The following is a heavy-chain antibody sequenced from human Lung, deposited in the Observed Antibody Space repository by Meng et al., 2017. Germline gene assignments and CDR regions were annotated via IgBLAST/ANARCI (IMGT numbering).Heavy chain of an antibody. J-gene: IGHJ4*02. CDR3: ARGDYCGGDCYWFDY. V-gene: IGHV1-3*01. CDR2: INAGNGNT. D-gene: IGHD2-21*02. CDR1: GYTFTSYA. Sequence: QVQCVQSGDEVKKPGASVKVSCKASGYTFTSYAMHWVRQAPGQRLEWMGWINAGNGNTKYSQKFQGRVTITRDTSASTAYMELSSLRSEDTAVYYCARGDYCGGDCYWFDYWGQGTLVTVSS.